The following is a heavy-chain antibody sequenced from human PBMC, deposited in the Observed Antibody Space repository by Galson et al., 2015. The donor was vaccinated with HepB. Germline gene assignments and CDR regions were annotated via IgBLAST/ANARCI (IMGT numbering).Heavy chain of an antibody. V-gene: IGHV1-46*01. CDR3: ARDRPTIAGQRVPLHELDYYYYGMDV. Sequence: SVKVSCKASGYTFTSYYMHWVRQAPGQGLEWMGIINPSGGSTSYAQKFQGRVTMTRDTSTSTVYMELSSLRSEDTAVYYCARDRPTIAGQRVPLHELDYYYYGMDVWGQGTTVTVSS. D-gene: IGHD1-7*01. J-gene: IGHJ6*02. CDR1: GYTFTSYY. CDR2: INPSGGST.